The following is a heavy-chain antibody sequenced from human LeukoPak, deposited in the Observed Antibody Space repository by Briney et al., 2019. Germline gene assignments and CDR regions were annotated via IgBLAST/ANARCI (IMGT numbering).Heavy chain of an antibody. CDR2: IYYGGNT. J-gene: IGHJ4*02. CDR1: GGSISSSSYY. V-gene: IGHV4-39*01. Sequence: SETLSLTCTVSGGSISSSSYYWGWIRQPPGKGLEWIGHIYYGGNTYYNPSLKSRVTISVDTSKNQFSLKLNSVTAADTAVYYCARLLLGYCSGGSCATFDYWGQGTLVTVSS. CDR3: ARLLLGYCSGGSCATFDY. D-gene: IGHD2-15*01.